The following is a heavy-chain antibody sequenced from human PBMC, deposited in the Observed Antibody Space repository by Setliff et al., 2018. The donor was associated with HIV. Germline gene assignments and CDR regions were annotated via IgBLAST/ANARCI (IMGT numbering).Heavy chain of an antibody. D-gene: IGHD2-8*01. Sequence: SETLSLTCAVSGGSISSSNWWSWVRQPPEKGLEWIGEIYHGGSTNYNPSLKSRVTISVDKSKNQFSLKLTSMTAADTSVYYCARERSLISTRRYFDSWGQGTLVTVSS. CDR1: GGSISSSNW. CDR2: IYHGGST. J-gene: IGHJ4*02. V-gene: IGHV4-4*02. CDR3: ARERSLISTRRYFDS.